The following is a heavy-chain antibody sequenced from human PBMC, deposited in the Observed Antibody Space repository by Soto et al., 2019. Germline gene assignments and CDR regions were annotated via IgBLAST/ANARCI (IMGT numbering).Heavy chain of an antibody. CDR3: ARAGRFCGAGSCYFDS. D-gene: IGHD3-3*01. CDR2: ISSLGTTI. Sequence: LRLSCAASGFTFSDHAMTWVRQAPGKGLKWVSSISSLGTTINYEDSVMGRFTVSRDNAKNTLFLQMNSLSAEDTAVYYCARAGRFCGAGSCYFDSWGQGTLVTVSS. CDR1: GFTFSDHA. V-gene: IGHV3-11*01. J-gene: IGHJ4*02.